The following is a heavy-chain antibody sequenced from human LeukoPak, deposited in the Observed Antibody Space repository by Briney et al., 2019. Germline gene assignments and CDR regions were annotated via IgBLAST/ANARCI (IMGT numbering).Heavy chain of an antibody. J-gene: IGHJ4*02. CDR3: ATEPESGYDYAIDY. V-gene: IGHV1-24*01. CDR2: FDPEDGET. Sequence: ASVKVSFKVSGYTHTELSMHWVRQAPGKGLEWTGGFDPEDGETIYAQKFQGRVTMTEDTSTDTAYMELSSLRSEDTAVYYCATEPESGYDYAIDYWGQGTLVTVSS. CDR1: GYTHTELS. D-gene: IGHD5-12*01.